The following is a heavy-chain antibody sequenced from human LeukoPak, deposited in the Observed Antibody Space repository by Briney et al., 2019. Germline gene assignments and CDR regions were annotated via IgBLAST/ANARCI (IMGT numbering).Heavy chain of an antibody. Sequence: GASVEVSCKASGYTFTGYYMHWVRQAPGQGLEWMGWISGYNGYTNYAQKFQFRVTMTTDTSTSTAYMELRSLTSDDTAVYYCARDKAVTTELTQYFHHWGQGTLVTVSS. J-gene: IGHJ1*01. V-gene: IGHV1-18*04. CDR3: ARDKAVTTELTQYFHH. CDR2: ISGYNGYT. CDR1: GYTFTGYY. D-gene: IGHD4-11*01.